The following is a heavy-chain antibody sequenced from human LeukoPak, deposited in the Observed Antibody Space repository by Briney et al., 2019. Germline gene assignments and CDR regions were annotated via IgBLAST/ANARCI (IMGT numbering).Heavy chain of an antibody. J-gene: IGHJ3*02. CDR2: IIPILGIA. V-gene: IGHV1-69*04. D-gene: IGHD6-19*01. Sequence: SVTVSCKASGGTFSSYAISWVRQAPGQGLEWVGRIIPILGIANYAQKFQGRVTMTRDTSTSTVYMELSSLRSEDTAVYYCARDLGEAGNRPTFDAFDIWGQGTMVTVSS. CDR1: GGTFSSYA. CDR3: ARDLGEAGNRPTFDAFDI.